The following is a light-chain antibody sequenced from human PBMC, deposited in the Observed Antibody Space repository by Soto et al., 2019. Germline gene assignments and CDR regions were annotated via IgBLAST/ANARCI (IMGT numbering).Light chain of an antibody. CDR1: SSDVGGYNY. CDR3: SSHAGSNGYVV. Sequence: QSALTQPPSASGSPGQSVTISCTGTSSDVGGYNYVSWYQQHPGKAPEVMIYEVSKRPSGVPDRFSGSKSGNTASLAVSGLQADDEADYYCSSHAGSNGYVVFGGGTKLTVL. CDR2: EVS. J-gene: IGLJ2*01. V-gene: IGLV2-8*01.